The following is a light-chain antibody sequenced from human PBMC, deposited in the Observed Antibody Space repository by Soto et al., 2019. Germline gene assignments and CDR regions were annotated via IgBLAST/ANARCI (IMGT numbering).Light chain of an antibody. CDR3: QHYSLYSTWT. CDR1: QNINAW. V-gene: IGKV1-5*01. J-gene: IGKJ1*01. CDR2: DAS. Sequence: DIPMTQSPSSLSVSVGDRVTITRRTSQNINAWLAWYQQRPGQAPKLLIYDASTVQSGVPSRFSGSGSGTEFTPTISSLQPDDSATYYCQHYSLYSTWTFGQGTKVDIK.